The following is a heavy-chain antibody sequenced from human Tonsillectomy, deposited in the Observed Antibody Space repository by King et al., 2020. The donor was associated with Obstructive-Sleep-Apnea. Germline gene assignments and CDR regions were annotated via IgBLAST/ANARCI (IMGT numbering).Heavy chain of an antibody. CDR1: GYTFTSYY. CDR2: INPSGGST. V-gene: IGHV1-46*01. Sequence: QLVQSGAEVKKPGASVKVSCKASGYTFTSYYMHWVRQAPGQGLEWMGIINPSGGSTSYAQKFQGRVTMTRDTSTSTVYMELSSLRSEDTAVYYCARYALPPNRYGDPHDAFDIWGQGTMVTVSS. CDR3: ARYALPPNRYGDPHDAFDI. D-gene: IGHD4-17*01. J-gene: IGHJ3*02.